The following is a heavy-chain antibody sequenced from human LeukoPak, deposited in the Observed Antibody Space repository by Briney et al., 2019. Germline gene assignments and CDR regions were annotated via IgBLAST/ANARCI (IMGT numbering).Heavy chain of an antibody. J-gene: IGHJ4*02. CDR1: GYKFTNYW. CDR3: ALQPGYCSSASCSHFDF. D-gene: IGHD2-2*01. V-gene: IGHV5-51*01. CDR2: IYPDDSNT. Sequence: GESLKISCKGSGYKFTNYWIVWVRQMPGKGLEWMGIIYPDDSNTRYSPSFQGQVTISVDKSFSTAYLQWNSLKASDTAMYYCALQPGYCSSASCSHFDFWGQGTLVTVSS.